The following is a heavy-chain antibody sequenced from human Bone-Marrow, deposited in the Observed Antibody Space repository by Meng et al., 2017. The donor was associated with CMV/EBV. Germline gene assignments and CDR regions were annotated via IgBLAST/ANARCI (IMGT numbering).Heavy chain of an antibody. J-gene: IGHJ4*02. D-gene: IGHD1-26*01. CDR2: IKEDGSEK. CDR3: ARFEVGVKTFDY. V-gene: IGHV3-7*01. CDR1: GFNFNTYW. Sequence: GGSLRLSCAASGFNFNTYWMSWVRQAPGKGLEWVASIKEDGSEKYYVDSVKGRFTISRDNAKNSLYLQMNSLRAEDTAVYYCARFEVGVKTFDYWGQGTLVTVSS.